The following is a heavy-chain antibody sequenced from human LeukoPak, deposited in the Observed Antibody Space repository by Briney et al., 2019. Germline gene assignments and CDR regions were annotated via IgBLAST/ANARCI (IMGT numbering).Heavy chain of an antibody. CDR3: ARVLWNDPLDY. CDR1: GGTFSSYA. D-gene: IGHD1-1*01. J-gene: IGHJ4*02. CDR2: IIPIFGTA. V-gene: IGHV1-69*05. Sequence: ASVKVSCKASGGTFSSYAISWVRQAPGQGLEWMGGIIPIFGTANYAQKLQGRVTMTTDTSTSTAYMELRSLRSDDTAVYYCARVLWNDPLDYWGQGTLVTVSS.